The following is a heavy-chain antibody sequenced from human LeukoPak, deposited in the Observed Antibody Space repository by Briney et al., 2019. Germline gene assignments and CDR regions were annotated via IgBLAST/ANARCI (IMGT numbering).Heavy chain of an antibody. CDR1: GLTFSNYS. Sequence: GGSLRLSCAASGLTFSNYSMNWVRQAPGKGLEWVSSISSSGSYIYYAGSVKGRFTISRDNAKNSLYLQMNSLRAEDTAVYYCAKSFRSTSLDYWGQGTLVTVSS. D-gene: IGHD2-2*01. CDR2: ISSSGSYI. CDR3: AKSFRSTSLDY. V-gene: IGHV3-21*06. J-gene: IGHJ4*02.